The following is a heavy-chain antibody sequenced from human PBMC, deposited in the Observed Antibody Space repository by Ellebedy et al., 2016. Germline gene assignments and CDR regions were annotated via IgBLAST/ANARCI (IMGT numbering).Heavy chain of an antibody. CDR1: GFDFSMYA. CDR3: ARRIGDGLDAFDI. D-gene: IGHD1-26*01. V-gene: IGHV3-30-3*01. J-gene: IGHJ3*02. CDR2: ISYDGSNK. Sequence: GESLKISCAASGFDFSMYALHWVRQAPGKGLEWVAVISYDGSNKYYADSVKGRFTISRDNSKNTLFLQMNSLRAEDTAVYYCARRIGDGLDAFDIWGQGTMVTVSS.